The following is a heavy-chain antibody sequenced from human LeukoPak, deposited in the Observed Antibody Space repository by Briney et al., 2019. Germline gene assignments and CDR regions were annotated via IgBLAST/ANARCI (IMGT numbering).Heavy chain of an antibody. D-gene: IGHD2-15*01. V-gene: IGHV4-59*01. CDR2: IYYSGST. J-gene: IGHJ3*02. CDR1: GGSISSYY. Sequence: SQTLSLTCTVSGGSISSYYWSWIRQPPGKGLEWIGYIYYSGSTNYNPYLKSRVTISVDTSKTQFSLKLSSVTAAETAVYYCARGAIAASDAFDIWGQGTMVTVSS. CDR3: ARGAIAASDAFDI.